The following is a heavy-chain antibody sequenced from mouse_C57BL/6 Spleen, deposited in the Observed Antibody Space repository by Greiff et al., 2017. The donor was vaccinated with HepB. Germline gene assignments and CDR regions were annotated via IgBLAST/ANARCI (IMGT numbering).Heavy chain of an antibody. CDR1: GYTFTDYN. V-gene: IGHV1-22*01. CDR3: ARGWLLFDY. J-gene: IGHJ2*01. D-gene: IGHD2-3*01. Sequence: EVQLQQSGPELVKPGASVKMSCKASGYTFTDYNMHWVKQSHGKSLEWIGYINPNNGGTSYKQKFKGTSTLTVNTSSSTAYRELRSLTSADSAVYYCARGWLLFDYWGQGTTLTVSS. CDR2: INPNNGGT.